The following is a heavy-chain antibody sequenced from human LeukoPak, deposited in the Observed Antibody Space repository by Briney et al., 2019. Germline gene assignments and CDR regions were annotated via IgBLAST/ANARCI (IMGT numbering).Heavy chain of an antibody. CDR2: IYHSGST. V-gene: IGHV4-38-2*02. Sequence: SETLSLTCTVSGYSISSGYYWGWIRQPPGKGLEWIGSIYHSGSTYYNPSLKSRVTISVDTSKNQFSLKLSSVTAADTAVYYCARLSGYSSPARRNWFDPWGQGTLVTVSS. D-gene: IGHD6-13*01. CDR3: ARLSGYSSPARRNWFDP. CDR1: GYSISSGYY. J-gene: IGHJ5*02.